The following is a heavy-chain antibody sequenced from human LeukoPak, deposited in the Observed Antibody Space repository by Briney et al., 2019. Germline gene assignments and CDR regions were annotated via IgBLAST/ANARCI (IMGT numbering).Heavy chain of an antibody. D-gene: IGHD4-11*01. CDR1: GDSVSSNSAA. CDR3: ARLGRLHWFDP. V-gene: IGHV6-1*01. Sequence: SQTLSLTCAISGDSVSSNSAAWTWIRQSPSRGLEWLGRTYYRSKWYNDYAVSVKSRITINPDTSKNQFSLKLSSMTAADTAVYYCARLGRLHWFDPWGQGTLVTVSS. J-gene: IGHJ5*02. CDR2: TYYRSKWYN.